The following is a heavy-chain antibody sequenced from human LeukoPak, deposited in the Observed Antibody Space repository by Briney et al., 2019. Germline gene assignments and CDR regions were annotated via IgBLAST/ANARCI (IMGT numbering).Heavy chain of an antibody. D-gene: IGHD3-10*01. Sequence: GGSLRLSCAASGFTFSSYAMSWVRQAPGKGLEWVSAISGSGGSTYYADSVKGWFTVSRDNSKNTMYVQMNSLRAEDTAVYYCAKDRPYGSGSYYDYWDQGTLVTVSS. CDR1: GFTFSSYA. J-gene: IGHJ4*02. CDR3: AKDRPYGSGSYYDY. CDR2: ISGSGGST. V-gene: IGHV3-23*01.